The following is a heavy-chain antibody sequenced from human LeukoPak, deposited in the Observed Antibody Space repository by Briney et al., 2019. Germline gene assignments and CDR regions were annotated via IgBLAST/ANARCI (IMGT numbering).Heavy chain of an antibody. CDR3: ARDRFYGGAVAPIDY. V-gene: IGHV4-59*12. D-gene: IGHD4/OR15-4a*01. CDR1: GGSISSYY. J-gene: IGHJ4*02. CDR2: IYYSGST. Sequence: SETLSLTCTVSGGSISSYYWSWIRQPPGKGLEWIGYIYYSGSTNYNPSLKSRVTISVDTSKNQFSLKLSSVTAADTAVYYCARDRFYGGAVAPIDYWGQGTLVTVSS.